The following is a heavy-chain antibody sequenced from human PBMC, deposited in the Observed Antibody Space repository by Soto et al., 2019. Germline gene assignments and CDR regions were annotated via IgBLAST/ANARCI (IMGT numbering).Heavy chain of an antibody. CDR3: ARVPDR. Sequence: SETLSLTCAVYGGSFSGYYWTWIRQPPGKGPEWIGSIYHSGSTYYNPSLKSRVTISVDRSKNQFSLKLSSVTAADTAVYYCARVPDRWGQGTLVTVSS. V-gene: IGHV4-34*01. J-gene: IGHJ5*02. CDR1: GGSFSGYY. D-gene: IGHD2-2*01. CDR2: IYHSGST.